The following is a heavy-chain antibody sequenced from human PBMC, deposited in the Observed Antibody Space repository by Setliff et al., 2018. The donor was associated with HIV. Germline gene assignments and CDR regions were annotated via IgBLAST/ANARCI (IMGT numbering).Heavy chain of an antibody. CDR2: ISSSSGYI. J-gene: IGHJ3*02. CDR3: ARNRGAFDM. CDR1: GFTFSRYS. V-gene: IGHV3-21*01. Sequence: PGGSLRLSCAASGFTFSRYSMNWVRQAPGKGLEWVSSISSSSGYIYYVDSVMGRFTISRDNAKNSLYLEMNSLRPEDTAVYYCARNRGAFDMWGQGTTVTVSS.